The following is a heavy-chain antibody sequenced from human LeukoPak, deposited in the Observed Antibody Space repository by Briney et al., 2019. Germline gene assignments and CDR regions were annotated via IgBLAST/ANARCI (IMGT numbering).Heavy chain of an antibody. D-gene: IGHD2-15*01. Sequence: GGSLRLSCAASGFTFSDYAMTWVRQAPGKGLEWVSGISASGGSTYYADSVKGRFTISRDNSKNTLYLQMNSLRAEDTAVYFCANRGVGYYYMDVWGKGATVTVPS. CDR3: ANRGVGYYYMDV. J-gene: IGHJ6*03. CDR1: GFTFSDYA. V-gene: IGHV3-23*01. CDR2: ISASGGST.